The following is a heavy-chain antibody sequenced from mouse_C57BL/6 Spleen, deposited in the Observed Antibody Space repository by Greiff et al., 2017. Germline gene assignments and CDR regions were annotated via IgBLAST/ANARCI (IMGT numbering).Heavy chain of an antibody. CDR3: AREGATLLENWYFHA. Sequence: EVKLVESGGGLVKPGGSLKLSCAASGFTFSSYAMSWVRQTPEKRLEWVATISDGGSYTYYPDNVKGRFTISRDNAKNNLYLQMSHLKSEDTAMYYCAREGATLLENWYFHARRTGATVTFSS. CDR2: ISDGGSYT. CDR1: GFTFSSYA. V-gene: IGHV5-4*01. J-gene: IGHJ1*03. D-gene: IGHD3-1*01.